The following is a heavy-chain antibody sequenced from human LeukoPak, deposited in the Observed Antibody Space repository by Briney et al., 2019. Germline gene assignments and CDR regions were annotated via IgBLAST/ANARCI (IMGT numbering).Heavy chain of an antibody. CDR2: ISNTGGFT. CDR1: GFNFSNYD. Sequence: HGEAKSLSCAAAGFNFSNYDMSWGVQASGKGLELEEAISNTGGFTIYADSVRGRFTISRDNSKNTLYLQLNSPRAADTGVYKCAREGDGCQQSYCDYWGPGTLVTVSS. J-gene: IGHJ4*02. V-gene: IGHV3-23*01. CDR3: AREGDGCQQSYCDY. D-gene: IGHD2-8*01.